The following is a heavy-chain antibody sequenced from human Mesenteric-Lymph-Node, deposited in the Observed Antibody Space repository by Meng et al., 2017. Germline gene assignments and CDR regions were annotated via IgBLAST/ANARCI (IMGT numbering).Heavy chain of an antibody. V-gene: IGHV4-59*01. Sequence: SETLSLTCTVPGGSISSYYWSWIRQPPGKGLGCIGYIYYIGSPYYNPPLKSGVTISVDTSKNQFSLNLCAVTAADTPVYYCARGGWSSSWFDYWGQGTLVTVSS. CDR3: ARGGWSSSWFDY. J-gene: IGHJ4*02. CDR1: GGSISSYY. D-gene: IGHD6-13*01. CDR2: IYYIGSP.